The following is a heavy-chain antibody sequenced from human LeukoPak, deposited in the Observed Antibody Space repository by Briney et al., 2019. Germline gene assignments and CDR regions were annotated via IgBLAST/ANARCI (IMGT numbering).Heavy chain of an antibody. CDR3: ARDVIWFGELSGGFDI. J-gene: IGHJ3*02. Sequence: PGGSLRLSCAASGFTFSDYYMSWIRQAPGKGLECVSYISSSGSTIYHADSVKGRFTISRDNAKNLLYLQMNSLRAEDTAVYYCARDVIWFGELSGGFDIWGQGTMVTVSS. CDR2: ISSSGSTI. D-gene: IGHD3-10*01. CDR1: GFTFSDYY. V-gene: IGHV3-11*01.